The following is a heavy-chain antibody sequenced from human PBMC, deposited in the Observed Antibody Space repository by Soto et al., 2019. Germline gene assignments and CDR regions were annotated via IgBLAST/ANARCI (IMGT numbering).Heavy chain of an antibody. D-gene: IGHD2-2*01. J-gene: IGHJ6*02. CDR1: GFTFSSYS. CDR2: ISSSSSYI. CDR3: GRIAEAGIEYRLLWRDYYYGMDV. V-gene: IGHV3-21*01. Sequence: EVQLVESGGGLVKPGGSLRLSCAASGFTFSSYSMNWVRQAPGKGLEWVSSISSSSSYIYYADSVKGRFTISRDNAKNSLYLQMNSVRAEDTAVYYCGRIAEAGIEYRLLWRDYYYGMDVWGQGTTVTVSS.